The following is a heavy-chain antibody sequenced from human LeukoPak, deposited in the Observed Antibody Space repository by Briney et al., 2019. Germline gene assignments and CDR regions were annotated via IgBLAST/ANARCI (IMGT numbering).Heavy chain of an antibody. Sequence: ASVKVSCKASGYSFVLYGISWVRQAPGQGPEWMGWISTYNGNTKYAEKFQGRVTMTRDMATSTVYMELSSLRSEDTAVYYCARDAGGPYINSSEWFDPWGQGTLVTVSS. CDR2: ISTYNGNT. CDR3: ARDAGGPYINSSEWFDP. V-gene: IGHV1-18*01. D-gene: IGHD6-6*01. J-gene: IGHJ5*02. CDR1: GYSFVLYG.